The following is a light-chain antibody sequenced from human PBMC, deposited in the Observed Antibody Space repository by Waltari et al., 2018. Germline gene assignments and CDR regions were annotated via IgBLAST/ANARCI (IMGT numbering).Light chain of an antibody. CDR1: QDINNW. Sequence: DIQMTQSPSSVSASVGDTVTITCRASQDINNWLAWFRQKPGKTPKLLISAASRLRSGVTSRFSGSGFGTDFTLTISNLQPEDFAIYYCQKADSFPPYTFGQGTKVEIQ. CDR3: QKADSFPPYT. V-gene: IGKV1-12*01. J-gene: IGKJ2*01. CDR2: AAS.